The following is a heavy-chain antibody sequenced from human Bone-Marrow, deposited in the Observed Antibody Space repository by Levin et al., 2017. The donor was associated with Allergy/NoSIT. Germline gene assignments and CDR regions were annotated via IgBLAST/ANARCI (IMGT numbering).Heavy chain of an antibody. D-gene: IGHD3-3*01. CDR2: ISGSGGYI. Sequence: GESLKISCAASGFTFSSYCINWVRQVPGKGLEWVSSISGSGGYIFYADSVKGRFTVSRDNAKNSLYLQMNSLRVEDTAVYYCARDATYSDFWSGHSDYWGQGTLVTVSS. J-gene: IGHJ4*02. V-gene: IGHV3-21*01. CDR1: GFTFSSYC. CDR3: ARDATYSDFWSGHSDY.